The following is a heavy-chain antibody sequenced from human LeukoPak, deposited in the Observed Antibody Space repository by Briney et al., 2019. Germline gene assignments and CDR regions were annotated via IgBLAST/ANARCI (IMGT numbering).Heavy chain of an antibody. CDR1: GDSVSSTTTA. V-gene: IGHV6-1*01. CDR2: TYYTSKWIT. Sequence: SQTLSLTCAISGDSVSSTTTAWNWIRQSPSRGLEWLGRTYYTSKWITDYAVSVKGRITVNPNTSNNQFSLQLNSVTAADTAVYYCASMWELLDPFDYWGQGTLVTVSS. D-gene: IGHD1-26*01. CDR3: ASMWELLDPFDY. J-gene: IGHJ4*02.